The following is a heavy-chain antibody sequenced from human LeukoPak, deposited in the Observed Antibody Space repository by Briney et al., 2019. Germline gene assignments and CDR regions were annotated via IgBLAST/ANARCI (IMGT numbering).Heavy chain of an antibody. Sequence: SETLSLTCTVSGGSISSGSYYWSWIRQPAGKGLEWIGRIYTSGSTNCNPSLKSRVTISVDTSKNQFSLKLSSVTAADTAVYYCARYYYGSGSYYYFDSWGQGTLVTVSS. CDR2: IYTSGST. J-gene: IGHJ4*02. V-gene: IGHV4-61*02. D-gene: IGHD3-10*01. CDR1: GGSISSGSYY. CDR3: ARYYYGSGSYYYFDS.